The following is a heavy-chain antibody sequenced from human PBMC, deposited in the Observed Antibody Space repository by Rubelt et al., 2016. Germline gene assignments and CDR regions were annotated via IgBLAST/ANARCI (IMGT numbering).Heavy chain of an antibody. CDR1: GGSISSSTYY. V-gene: IGHV4-39*07. J-gene: IGHJ4*02. CDR3: ARDPSSYGLGAVYVDY. CDR2: IYDSGST. D-gene: IGHD5-18*01. Sequence: QLQLQESGPGLVKPSETLSLTCSVSGGSISSSTYYWGRIRQPPGKGLEWIGKIYDSGSTYYNPSLKGRVTISVDTSKNQFSLKLSSVTAADTAVYYCARDPSSYGLGAVYVDYWGQGTLVTVSS.